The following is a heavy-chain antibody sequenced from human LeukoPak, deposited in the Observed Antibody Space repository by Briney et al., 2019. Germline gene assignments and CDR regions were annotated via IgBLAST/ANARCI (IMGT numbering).Heavy chain of an antibody. J-gene: IGHJ4*02. Sequence: GASVKVSCRASGGSFSTNAISWVRQAPGQGLEWMGALIPVFDTGTYSQKFQDKLTITEDRSTSTVYMELSSLTSEDTAVYYCTRDLGYGNGGNYWGQGTLVTVSS. D-gene: IGHD5-18*01. CDR3: TRDLGYGNGGNY. CDR1: GGSFSTNA. V-gene: IGHV1-69*06. CDR2: LIPVFDTG.